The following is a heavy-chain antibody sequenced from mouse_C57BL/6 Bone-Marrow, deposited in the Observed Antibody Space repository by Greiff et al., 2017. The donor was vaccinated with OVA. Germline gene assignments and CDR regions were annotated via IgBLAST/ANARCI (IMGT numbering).Heavy chain of an antibody. CDR3: TVGSSYFDY. J-gene: IGHJ2*01. CDR2: IRLKSDNYAT. Sequence: VQLKESGGGLVQPGGSMKLSCVASGFTFSNYWMNWVRQSPEKGLEWVAQIRLKSDNYATHYAESVKGRFTISRDDSKSSVYLQMNNLRAEDTGIYYCTVGSSYFDYWGQGTTLTVSS. D-gene: IGHD1-1*01. CDR1: GFTFSNYW. V-gene: IGHV6-3*01.